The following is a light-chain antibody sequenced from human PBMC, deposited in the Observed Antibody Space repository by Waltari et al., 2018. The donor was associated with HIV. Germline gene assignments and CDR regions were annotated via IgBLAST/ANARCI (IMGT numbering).Light chain of an antibody. V-gene: IGLV2-14*03. CDR1: SSDVGGYKY. CDR2: DVS. CDR3: SSYTSSSTRLV. J-gene: IGLJ2*01. Sequence: QSALTQPASVSGSPGQSITISCTGTSSDVGGYKYVSWYQQHPGKAPKLMIYDVSNRPSGVSNRFSGSKSGNTASLTISGLQAEDEADYYCSSYTSSSTRLVFGGGTKLTVL.